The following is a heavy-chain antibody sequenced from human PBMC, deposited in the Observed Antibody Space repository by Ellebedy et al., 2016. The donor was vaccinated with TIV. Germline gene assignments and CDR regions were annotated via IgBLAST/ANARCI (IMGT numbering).Heavy chain of an antibody. V-gene: IGHV3-33*01. CDR2: LWYDGSDK. J-gene: IGHJ4*02. CDR3: ARESCNNITCYFDY. CDR1: GFTFSTYG. Sequence: PGGSLRLSCAASGFTFSTYGLHWVRQAPGKGLEWVAVLWYDGSDKYYADSVKGRFTISRDNSKNTLFLQMNSLRAEDTAVYYCARESCNNITCYFDYWGLGTLVTVSS. D-gene: IGHD2/OR15-2a*01.